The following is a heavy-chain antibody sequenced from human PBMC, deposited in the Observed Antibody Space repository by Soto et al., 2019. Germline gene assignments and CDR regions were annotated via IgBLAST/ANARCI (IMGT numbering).Heavy chain of an antibody. CDR3: ARDPGDGMDV. CDR1: GLTFSIYS. Sequence: LRLSCAASGLTFSIYSMNWVRQAPGKGLEWVSYISSSSTTLYYADSVKGRFTISRDNAKNSLYLQMHSLRDEDTAVYYCARDPGDGMDVWGQGTTVTV. V-gene: IGHV3-48*02. D-gene: IGHD3-10*01. J-gene: IGHJ6*02. CDR2: ISSSSTTL.